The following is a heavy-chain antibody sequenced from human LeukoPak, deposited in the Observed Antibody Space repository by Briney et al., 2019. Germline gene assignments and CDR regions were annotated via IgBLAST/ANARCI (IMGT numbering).Heavy chain of an antibody. D-gene: IGHD4-17*01. CDR2: INPNSGGT. V-gene: IGHV1-2*02. Sequence: ASVKVSCKASGYTFTGYYMHWVRQAPGQGLEWMGWINPNSGGTNYAQKFQGRVTMTRDTSISTAYMELSRLRSDDTAVYYCARLFYGDYVFDYRGQGTLVTVSS. CDR3: ARLFYGDYVFDY. J-gene: IGHJ4*02. CDR1: GYTFTGYY.